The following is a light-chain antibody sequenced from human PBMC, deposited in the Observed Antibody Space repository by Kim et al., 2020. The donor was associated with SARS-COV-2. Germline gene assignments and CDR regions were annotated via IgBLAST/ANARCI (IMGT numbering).Light chain of an antibody. V-gene: IGKV4-1*01. Sequence: DIVMTQSPDSLAVSLGERATINCKSSQSVFRSSSNKNFLAWFQHRPGQSPRLLIYWASTRESGVPDRFSGSGSGTDFTLTISSLQAEDVATYYCQQYYSVPVTFGGGTKVEI. J-gene: IGKJ4*01. CDR2: WAS. CDR1: QSVFRSSSNKNF. CDR3: QQYYSVPVT.